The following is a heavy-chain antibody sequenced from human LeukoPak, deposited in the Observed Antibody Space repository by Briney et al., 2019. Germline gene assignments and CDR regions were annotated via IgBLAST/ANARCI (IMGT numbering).Heavy chain of an antibody. CDR3: ATARRHTDYYYYYMNV. V-gene: IGHV1-69*06. Sequence: SVKLSCNLSGVTFSTYPINWVRQAPGQGLEWMGKIIPIFGAPDYAQKFQGSVTITADKSTNTAFMELISVRSDDTAVYYCATARRHTDYYYYYMNVWGNGTTVTVSS. D-gene: IGHD5-18*01. CDR2: IIPIFGAP. CDR1: GVTFSTYP. J-gene: IGHJ6*03.